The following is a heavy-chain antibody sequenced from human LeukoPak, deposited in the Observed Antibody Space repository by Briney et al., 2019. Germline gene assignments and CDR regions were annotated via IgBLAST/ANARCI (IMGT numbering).Heavy chain of an antibody. J-gene: IGHJ4*02. CDR1: GGSFSGNY. CDR3: ARGLGYDSLFDY. V-gene: IGHV4-34*01. Sequence: SETLSLTCAVYGGSFSGNYWSWIRQPPGKGLEWIGEINHSGSTNYNPSLKSRVTISVDTSKNQFSLKLSSVTAADTAVHYCARGLGYDSLFDYWGQGTLVTVSS. CDR2: INHSGST. D-gene: IGHD3-22*01.